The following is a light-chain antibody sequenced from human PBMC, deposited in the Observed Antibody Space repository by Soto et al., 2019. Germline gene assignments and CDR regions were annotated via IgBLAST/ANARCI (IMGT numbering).Light chain of an antibody. Sequence: DIQMPKTPSSLSASVGDRVTITCRASQSISSYLNWYQQKPGKAPKLLINVASTLQGGVPSRFSGSGSGTEFTLAISSLQPEDSATYYCQQSFSTPQTFGGGTKVDIK. CDR3: QQSFSTPQT. CDR1: QSISSY. V-gene: IGKV1-39*01. CDR2: VAS. J-gene: IGKJ4*01.